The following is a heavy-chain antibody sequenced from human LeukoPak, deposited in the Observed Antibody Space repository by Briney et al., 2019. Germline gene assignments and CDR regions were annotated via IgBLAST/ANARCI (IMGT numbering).Heavy chain of an antibody. D-gene: IGHD5-24*01. Sequence: GASVKVSCKASGYTFTSYDINWVRQATGQGLEWMGWMNPNSGNTGYAQKFQGRVTITRNTSISTAYMELSSLRSEDTAVYYCAREGLRDGYNYVSYWGQGTLVTVSS. CDR2: MNPNSGNT. J-gene: IGHJ4*02. CDR1: GYTFTSYD. CDR3: AREGLRDGYNYVSY. V-gene: IGHV1-8*03.